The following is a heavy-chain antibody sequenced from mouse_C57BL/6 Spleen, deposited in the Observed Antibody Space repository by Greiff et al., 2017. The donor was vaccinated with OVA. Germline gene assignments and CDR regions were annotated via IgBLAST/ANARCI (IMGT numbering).Heavy chain of an antibody. V-gene: IGHV1-55*01. D-gene: IGHD4-1*01. CDR2: IYPGSGST. Sequence: QVQLQQPGAELVKPGASVKMSCKASGYTFTSYWITWVKQRPGQGLEWIGDIYPGSGSTNYNEKFKSKATLTVDTSSSTAYMQLSSLTSEDSAVYYCARSLTGTGAMDYWGQGTSVTVSS. CDR1: GYTFTSYW. J-gene: IGHJ4*01. CDR3: ARSLTGTGAMDY.